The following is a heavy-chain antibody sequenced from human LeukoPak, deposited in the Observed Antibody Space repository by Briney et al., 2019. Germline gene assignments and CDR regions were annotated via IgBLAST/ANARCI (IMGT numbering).Heavy chain of an antibody. J-gene: IGHJ5*02. CDR1: EYTFNSYD. Sequence: VKVSCEASEYTFNSYDINWVRQATGQGLEWMGWMNPNSGNTGYAQKFQGRVTMTRDTSISTAYMELSSLRSEDTAVYFCARSNYGGKRWFDPWGQGTLVIVSS. CDR2: MNPNSGNT. CDR3: ARSNYGGKRWFDP. V-gene: IGHV1-8*01. D-gene: IGHD4-23*01.